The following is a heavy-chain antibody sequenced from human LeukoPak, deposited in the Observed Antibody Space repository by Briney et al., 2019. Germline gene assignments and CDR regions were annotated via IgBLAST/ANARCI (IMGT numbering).Heavy chain of an antibody. J-gene: IGHJ3*02. V-gene: IGHV3-66*01. CDR3: ARRERLGYSYGRGTLDI. CDR1: GILVSSNY. D-gene: IGHD5-18*01. CDR2: IDSAGST. Sequence: GGSLRLSCVASGILVSSNYMSWVRQAPGKGLEWVSFIDSAGSTYYADSVKGRFTISRDNSRNTLYLQMNSLRVEDTAVYYCARRERLGYSYGRGTLDIWGQGTMVTVSS.